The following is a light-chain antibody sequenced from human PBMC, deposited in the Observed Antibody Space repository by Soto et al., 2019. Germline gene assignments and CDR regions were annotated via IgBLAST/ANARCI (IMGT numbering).Light chain of an antibody. J-gene: IGKJ1*01. Sequence: EIVLTQSPATLSLSPGEKATLSCRASESVNNYLVWYQQKPGQGPRLLIYDASNREFGIPARFSGSGSGTDFTLTISRLEPEDFAVYFCQQRFIWPPTFGQG. CDR3: QQRFIWPPT. CDR1: ESVNNY. CDR2: DAS. V-gene: IGKV3-11*01.